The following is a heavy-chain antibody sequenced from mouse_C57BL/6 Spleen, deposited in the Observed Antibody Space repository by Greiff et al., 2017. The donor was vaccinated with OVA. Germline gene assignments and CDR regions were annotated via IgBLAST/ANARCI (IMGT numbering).Heavy chain of an antibody. CDR2: IYPGSGNT. CDR3: AREKLGPFAY. J-gene: IGHJ3*01. CDR1: GYTFTDYY. Sequence: VQLQQSGAELVRPGASVKLSCKASGYTFTDYYINWVKQRPGQGLEWIARIYPGSGNTYYNEKFKGKATLTAEKSSSTAYMQLSSLTSEDSAVYFCAREKLGPFAYWGQGTLVTVSA. V-gene: IGHV1-76*01. D-gene: IGHD4-1*01.